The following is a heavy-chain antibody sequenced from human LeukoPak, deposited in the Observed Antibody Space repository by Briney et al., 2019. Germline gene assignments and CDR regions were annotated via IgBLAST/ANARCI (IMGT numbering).Heavy chain of an antibody. CDR2: IVAGSGNT. CDR3: AARIAAGGLFDY. V-gene: IGHV1-58*02. D-gene: IGHD6-13*01. J-gene: IGHJ4*02. Sequence: GTSVKVSCKASGFTFTSSAMQWVRQARGQRLEWIGWIVAGSGNTNYAQKFQERVTITRDMSTSTAYMELSSLRSEDTAVYYCAARIAAGGLFDYWGQGTLVTVSS. CDR1: GFTFTSSA.